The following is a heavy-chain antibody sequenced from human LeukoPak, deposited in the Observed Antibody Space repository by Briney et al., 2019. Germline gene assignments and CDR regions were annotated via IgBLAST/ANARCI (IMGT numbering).Heavy chain of an antibody. Sequence: SETLSLTCTVSGGSISSSSYYWGWIRQPPGKGMEWIGSICYSGSTYYNPSLKSRVTISVDTSKNQFSLKLSSVTAADTAVYYCASSTMVRGVTYWGQGTLITVSS. D-gene: IGHD3-10*01. CDR1: GGSISSSSYY. CDR3: ASSTMVRGVTY. J-gene: IGHJ4*02. CDR2: ICYSGST. V-gene: IGHV4-39*01.